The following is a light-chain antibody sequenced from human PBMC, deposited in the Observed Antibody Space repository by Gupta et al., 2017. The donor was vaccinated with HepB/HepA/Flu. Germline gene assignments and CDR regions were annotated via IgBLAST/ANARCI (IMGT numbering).Light chain of an antibody. CDR1: SIDFGGYKY. CDR2: AVS. Sequence: QSALTQPASLSGSPGQSITISCTGTSIDFGGYKYVSWYQQYPGKVPKLMIYAVSYRPSGISNRFSGSKSGNTASLTISGLQAEDEADYYCSSYTSTSTVFGGGTKVTVL. J-gene: IGLJ3*02. CDR3: SSYTSTSTV. V-gene: IGLV2-14*01.